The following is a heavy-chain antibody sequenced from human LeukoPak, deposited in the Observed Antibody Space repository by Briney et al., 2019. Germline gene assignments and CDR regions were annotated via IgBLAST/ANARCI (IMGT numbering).Heavy chain of an antibody. D-gene: IGHD3-10*01. CDR3: ASGDFYGSETYRYYFDY. V-gene: IGHV3-30-3*01. J-gene: IGHJ4*02. Sequence: GGSLRLSCAASGFTVSNNYMSWVRQAPGKGLEWVALISSDGSNKYYADSVKGRFTISRDNSKNTLYLQMNSLRAEDTAVYYCASGDFYGSETYRYYFDYWGQGTLVTVSS. CDR1: GFTVSNNY. CDR2: ISSDGSNK.